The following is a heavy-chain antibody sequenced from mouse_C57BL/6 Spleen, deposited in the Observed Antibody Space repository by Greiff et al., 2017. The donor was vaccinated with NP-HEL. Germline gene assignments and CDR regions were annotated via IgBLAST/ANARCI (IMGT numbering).Heavy chain of an antibody. CDR1: GYTFTDYY. CDR2: INPNNGGT. V-gene: IGHV1-26*01. Sequence: VQLQQSGPELVKPGASVKISCKASGYTFTDYYMNWVKQSHGKSLEWIGDINPNNGGTSYNQKFKGKATLTVDKSSSTAYMELRSLTSEDSAVYYCASPYYGSSPHWYFDVWGTGTTVTVSS. CDR3: ASPYYGSSPHWYFDV. J-gene: IGHJ1*03. D-gene: IGHD1-1*01.